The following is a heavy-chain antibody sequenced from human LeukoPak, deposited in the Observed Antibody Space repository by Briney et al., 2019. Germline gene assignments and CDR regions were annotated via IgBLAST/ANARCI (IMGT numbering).Heavy chain of an antibody. Sequence: KGGESLKISCKGSGYSFTSQWIGWVRQMPGKGLEWMGIIYPDDSDTRYSPSFQGQVTISADKSINTAYLQWSSLKASDTAMYYCARHGKYFSGSHHFDYWGRGTLVTVSS. CDR1: GYSFTSQW. V-gene: IGHV5-51*01. J-gene: IGHJ4*02. CDR3: ARHGKYFSGSHHFDY. CDR2: IYPDDSDT. D-gene: IGHD6-19*01.